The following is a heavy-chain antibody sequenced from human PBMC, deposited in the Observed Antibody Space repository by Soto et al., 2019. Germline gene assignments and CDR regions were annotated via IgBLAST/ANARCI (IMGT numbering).Heavy chain of an antibody. V-gene: IGHV4-4*07. J-gene: IGHJ6*02. CDR1: GDSISSYY. D-gene: IGHD6-13*01. CDR3: ARYSSNWFQTEGMDV. CDR2: IDVSGNS. Sequence: SETLSLTCTVSGDSISSYYWNWIRQPAGKGLEWIGRIDVSGNSNYNPSLKSRVTMSVDTSKKQFSLKVTSVTAADTAVYYCARYSSNWFQTEGMDVWGQGTTVTVSS.